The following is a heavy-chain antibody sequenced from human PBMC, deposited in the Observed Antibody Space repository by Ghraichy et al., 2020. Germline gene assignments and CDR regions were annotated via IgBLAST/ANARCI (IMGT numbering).Heavy chain of an antibody. CDR3: ARGPYKYDSSGYYSPYFDY. D-gene: IGHD3-22*01. V-gene: IGHV1-69*06. Sequence: SVKVSCKASGATFSSYAISWVRQAPGQGLEWMGGIIPIFGTANYAQKFQGRVTITADKSTSTAYMELSSLRSEDTAVYYCARGPYKYDSSGYYSPYFDYWGQGTLVTVSS. J-gene: IGHJ4*02. CDR1: GATFSSYA. CDR2: IIPIFGTA.